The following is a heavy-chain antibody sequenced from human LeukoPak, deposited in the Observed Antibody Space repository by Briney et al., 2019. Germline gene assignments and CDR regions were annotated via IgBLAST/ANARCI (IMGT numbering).Heavy chain of an antibody. J-gene: IGHJ3*02. Sequence: SETPSLTCTVSGGSISSGGYYWSWIRQHPGKGLEWIGHIYYSGSTYYNPSLKSRVTISVDTSKNQFSLKLSSVTAADTAVYYCARDRGPATANAFDIWGQGTMVTVSS. V-gene: IGHV4-31*03. CDR2: IYYSGST. CDR1: GGSISSGGYY. CDR3: ARDRGPATANAFDI. D-gene: IGHD1-26*01.